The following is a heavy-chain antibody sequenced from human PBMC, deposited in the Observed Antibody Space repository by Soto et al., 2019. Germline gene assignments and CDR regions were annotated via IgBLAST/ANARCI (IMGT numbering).Heavy chain of an antibody. CDR3: TRDGGGGDRSDY. Sequence: EVQLVESGGGLVQPGGSLRLSCEASGFDFNYYNMNWSPKVPGGGLEWVSYISSNSRTKSYADSVRGRFTIPRDNAKNSLYLQMYSLRDEDTAVYYCTRDGGGGDRSDYWGQGTLVTVSS. V-gene: IGHV3-48*02. D-gene: IGHD2-21*02. CDR1: GFDFNYYN. J-gene: IGHJ4*02. CDR2: ISSNSRTK.